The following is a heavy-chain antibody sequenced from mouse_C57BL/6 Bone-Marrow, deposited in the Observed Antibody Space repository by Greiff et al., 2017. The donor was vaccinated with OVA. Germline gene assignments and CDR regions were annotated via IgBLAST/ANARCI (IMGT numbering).Heavy chain of an antibody. V-gene: IGHV1-15*01. CDR2: IDPETGGT. CDR1: GYTFTDYE. J-gene: IGHJ1*03. D-gene: IGHD1-1*01. Sequence: VQLQQSGAELVRPGASVTLSCKASGYTFTDYEMHWVKQTPVHGLEWIGAIDPETGGTAYNQKFKGKAILTADTSSSTAYMELRSLTPTDSAVYYCTRTYCSSCVYFDVWGTGTTVTVSS. CDR3: TRTYCSSCVYFDV.